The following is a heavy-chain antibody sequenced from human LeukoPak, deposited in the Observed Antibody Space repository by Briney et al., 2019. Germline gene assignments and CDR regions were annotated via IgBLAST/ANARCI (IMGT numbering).Heavy chain of an antibody. J-gene: IGHJ4*02. CDR2: IFAGST. Sequence: GGSLRLSCAASGFSVSDNYMSWVRQTPGEGLEWVSVIFAGSTYCADSVKGRFTISRDNSKNTLYLQMDSLRAEDTAVYYCVKEARGTTIYYWGQGTLVTVSS. CDR1: GFSVSDNY. CDR3: VKEARGTTIYY. V-gene: IGHV3-66*01. D-gene: IGHD3-9*01.